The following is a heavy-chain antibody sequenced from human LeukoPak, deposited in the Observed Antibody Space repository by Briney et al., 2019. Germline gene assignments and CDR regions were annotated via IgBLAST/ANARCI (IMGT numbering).Heavy chain of an antibody. J-gene: IGHJ4*02. CDR1: GFTFSSYA. Sequence: PGRSLRLSCAASGFTFSSYAMHWVRQAPGKGLEWVAVISYDGSNKYYADSVKGRFTISRDNSKNTLYLQMNSLRAEDTAVYYCARVITYYYDSSGSGFDYWGQGTLVTVSS. D-gene: IGHD3-22*01. V-gene: IGHV3-30*04. CDR2: ISYDGSNK. CDR3: ARVITYYYDSSGSGFDY.